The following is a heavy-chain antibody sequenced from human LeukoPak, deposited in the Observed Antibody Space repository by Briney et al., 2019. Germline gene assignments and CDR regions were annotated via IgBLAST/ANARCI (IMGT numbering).Heavy chain of an antibody. CDR2: ISAYNGNT. CDR1: GYTFTSYG. V-gene: IGHV1-18*04. Sequence: ASVKVSCKASGYTFTSYGISWVRQAPGQGLEWMGWISAYNGNTNYAQKLQGRVTMTTDTSTSTAYMELRSLRSDDTAVYYCAGIPDGSGSSRLDYWGQGTLVTVSS. J-gene: IGHJ4*02. D-gene: IGHD3-10*01. CDR3: AGIPDGSGSSRLDY.